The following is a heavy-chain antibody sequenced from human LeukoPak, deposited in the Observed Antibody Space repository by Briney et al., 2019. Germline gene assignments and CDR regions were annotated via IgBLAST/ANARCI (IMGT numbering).Heavy chain of an antibody. Sequence: SETLSLTCTVSGGSISGTSYYWVWIRQPPGKGPEWIGSIHYSGRTYYKPSLKSRVTISVDTSKNQFFLKLTSVTSADTAVYYCARPPGFSISFWDWGQGTLVTVSS. J-gene: IGHJ4*02. CDR2: IHYSGRT. CDR1: GGSISGTSYY. CDR3: ARPPGFSISFWD. V-gene: IGHV4-39*01. D-gene: IGHD1-14*01.